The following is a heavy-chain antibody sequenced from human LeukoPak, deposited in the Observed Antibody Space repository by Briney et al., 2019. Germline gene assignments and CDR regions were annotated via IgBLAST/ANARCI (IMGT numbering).Heavy chain of an antibody. CDR2: IYSGGST. Sequence: GGSQRLSCAASGFTVSSNYMSWVRQAPGKGLEWVSVIYSGGSTYYADSVKGRFTISRDNSKNTLYLQMNSLRAEDTAVYYCARGPVAQFYYYDGSSYEYFQDWGQGTLVTVSS. CDR3: ARGPVAQFYYYDGSSYEYFQD. J-gene: IGHJ1*01. D-gene: IGHD3-22*01. CDR1: GFTVSSNY. V-gene: IGHV3-66*01.